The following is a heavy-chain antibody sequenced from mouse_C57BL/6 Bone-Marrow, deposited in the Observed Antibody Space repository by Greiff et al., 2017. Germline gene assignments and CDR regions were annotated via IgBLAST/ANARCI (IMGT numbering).Heavy chain of an antibody. V-gene: IGHV1-9*01. J-gene: IGHJ3*01. D-gene: IGHD2-4*01. CDR1: GYTFTGYW. CDR2: ILTGSGST. Sequence: QVQLQQSGAELMKPGASVKLSCKATGYTFTGYWIEWVKQRPGHGLEWIGEILTGSGSTNYNGKFKGKATFTADTSSTTAYMQLSSLTTEDSAIYYCASWGDYDGGFAYWGQGTLVTVSA. CDR3: ASWGDYDGGFAY.